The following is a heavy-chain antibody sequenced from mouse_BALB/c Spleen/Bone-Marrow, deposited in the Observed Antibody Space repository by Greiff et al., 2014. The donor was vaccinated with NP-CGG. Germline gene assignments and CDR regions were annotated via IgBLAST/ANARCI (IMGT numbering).Heavy chain of an antibody. CDR1: GYAFTNYW. CDR2: INPGSGGV. V-gene: IGHV1-54*01. J-gene: IGHJ4*01. Sequence: QVKLEESGAELVRPGTSVKVSCKASGYAFTNYWIEWVKQRPGQGLEWIGVINPGSGGVNYNEKFKGKATLTADKSSSTAYIQLSSLTSDDSAVYFCSREITRYAVDYWGQGTSVTVSS. D-gene: IGHD2-4*01. CDR3: SREITRYAVDY.